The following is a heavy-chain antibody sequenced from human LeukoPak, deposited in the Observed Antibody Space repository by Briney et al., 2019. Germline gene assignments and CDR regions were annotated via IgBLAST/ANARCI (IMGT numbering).Heavy chain of an antibody. J-gene: IGHJ6*02. D-gene: IGHD2-2*02. CDR2: IKQDGSEK. V-gene: IGHV3-7*01. Sequence: GGSLRLSCAASGFTFSSYWMSWVRQAPGKGLEWVANIKQDGSEKYYVDSVKGRFTISRDNAENSLYLQMNSLRAEDTAVYYCARDEYQLLYYYYGMDVWGQGTTVTVSS. CDR1: GFTFSSYW. CDR3: ARDEYQLLYYYYGMDV.